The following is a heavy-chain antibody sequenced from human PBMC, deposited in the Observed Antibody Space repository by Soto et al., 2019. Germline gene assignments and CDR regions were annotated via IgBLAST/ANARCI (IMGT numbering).Heavy chain of an antibody. CDR1: GFIYSSCA. D-gene: IGHD2-8*02. J-gene: IGHJ4*01. Sequence: QVQLVESGGGVVQPGRSLRLSCSASGFIYSSCAMHWVRQVPGKGLEWLAVVSHGGTLYPYADSVRGRFTISRDNSRKMLYLQMNSLRPDDTAVYYCVKDRSDTWSFDNWGHGTLVTVSS. V-gene: IGHV3-30*18. CDR3: VKDRSDTWSFDN. CDR2: VSHGGTLY.